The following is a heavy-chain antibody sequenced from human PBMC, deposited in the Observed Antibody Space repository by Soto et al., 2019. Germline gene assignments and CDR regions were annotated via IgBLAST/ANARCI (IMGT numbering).Heavy chain of an antibody. CDR1: GGTFSSYA. CDR3: ALEVEQQLPHAFDI. V-gene: IGHV1-69*12. D-gene: IGHD6-13*01. Sequence: QVQLVQSGAEVKKPGSSVKVSCKASGGTFSSYAISWVRQAPGQGLEWMGGIIPIFGTANYAQKFQGRVTXNAAEXXSTAYMELSSLRSEDTAVYYCALEVEQQLPHAFDIWGQGTMVTVSS. CDR2: IIPIFGTA. J-gene: IGHJ3*02.